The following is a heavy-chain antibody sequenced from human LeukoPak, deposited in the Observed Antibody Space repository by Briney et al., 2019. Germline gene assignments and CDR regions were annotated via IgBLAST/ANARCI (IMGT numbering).Heavy chain of an antibody. V-gene: IGHV5-51*01. Sequence: GESLKISCKASGYSFTSYWIGWVRQMPGKGLKWMGIIDPSDSKTRYTPSFQGQVTISADKSLSTAYLQWNSLKASDTAMYYCARQTSMGRSGDYWGQGTLVTVSS. CDR2: IDPSDSKT. CDR3: ARQTSMGRSGDY. J-gene: IGHJ4*02. CDR1: GYSFTSYW. D-gene: IGHD7-27*01.